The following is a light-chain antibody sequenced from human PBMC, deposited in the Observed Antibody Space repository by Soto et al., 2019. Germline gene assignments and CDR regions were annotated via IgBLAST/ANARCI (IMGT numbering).Light chain of an antibody. J-gene: IGKJ5*01. CDR3: QQYHSYPLT. Sequence: DIQMTQSPSTLSASVGERVTITCPASQSISAWLAWYQQKPGKAPKLLIYKASNVESGVPSRFSGSGSGTEFTLTISSLQPDDFATYYCQQYHSYPLTFGQGTRLEIK. V-gene: IGKV1-5*03. CDR1: QSISAW. CDR2: KAS.